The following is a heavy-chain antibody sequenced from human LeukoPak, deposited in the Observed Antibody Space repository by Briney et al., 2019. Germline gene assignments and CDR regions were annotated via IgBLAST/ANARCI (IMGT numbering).Heavy chain of an antibody. J-gene: IGHJ4*02. Sequence: ASVKVSCKASGGTFSSYAISWVRQAPGQGLEWMGGIIPIFGTANYAQKFQGRVTITADESTSTAYMELRSLRFDDTAVYYCARLLGNDGGYYFDYWGQGTLVTVSS. CDR1: GGTFSSYA. V-gene: IGHV1-69*13. CDR3: ARLLGNDGGYYFDY. CDR2: IIPIFGTA. D-gene: IGHD1-1*01.